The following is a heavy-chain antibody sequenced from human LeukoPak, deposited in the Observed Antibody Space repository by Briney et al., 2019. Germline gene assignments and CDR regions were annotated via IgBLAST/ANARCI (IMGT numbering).Heavy chain of an antibody. CDR1: GFTFSSYW. J-gene: IGHJ4*02. D-gene: IGHD5-24*01. CDR3: ARSMGRWLQNAFDY. V-gene: IGHV3-21*01. CDR2: ISSSSTYI. Sequence: GGSLTLSCAASGFTFSSYWMHWVRQAPGKGLEWVSSISSSSTYIYYADSLKGRFTISRDNAKNSLYLQMNSLRAEDTAVYYCARSMGRWLQNAFDYWGQGTLVTVSS.